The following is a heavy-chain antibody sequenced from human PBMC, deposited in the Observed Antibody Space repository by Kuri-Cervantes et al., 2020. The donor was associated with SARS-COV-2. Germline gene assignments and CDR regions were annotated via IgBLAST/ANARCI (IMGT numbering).Heavy chain of an antibody. CDR3: ARTTYGSGSYWDDAFDI. V-gene: IGHV3-7*01. D-gene: IGHD3-10*01. CDR2: IKQDGSEK. CDR1: AFTFSSYW. Sequence: GESLKISFAASAFTFSSYWRSWVRQAPGKGLEWVANIKQDGSEKYYVDSVKGRFTISRDNAKNSLYLQMNSLRAEDTAVYYCARTTYGSGSYWDDAFDIWGQGTMVTVSS. J-gene: IGHJ3*02.